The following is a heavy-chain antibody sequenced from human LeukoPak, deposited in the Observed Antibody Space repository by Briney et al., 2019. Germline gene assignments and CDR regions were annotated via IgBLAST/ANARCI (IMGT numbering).Heavy chain of an antibody. CDR2: IYSGGST. CDR1: GFTFSTYE. D-gene: IGHD1-7*01. CDR3: AGCRWNYHYFEH. V-gene: IGHV3-66*01. Sequence: PGGSLRLSCVASGFTFSTYEMNWVRQAPGKGLECVSVIYSGGSTYYADSVEGRFTISRDNSKNTPYLHMNSLRAEDTAVYYCAGCRWNYHYFEHWGQGTLVTVSS. J-gene: IGHJ4*02.